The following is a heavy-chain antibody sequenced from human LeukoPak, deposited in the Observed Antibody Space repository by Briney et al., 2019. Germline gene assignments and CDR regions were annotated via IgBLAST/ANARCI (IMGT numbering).Heavy chain of an antibody. CDR3: ARGKYYYDSSGTGWFDP. D-gene: IGHD3-22*01. CDR1: GGSFSGYY. V-gene: IGHV4-59*01. J-gene: IGHJ5*02. CDR2: IYYSGST. Sequence: SETLSLTCAVYGGSFSGYYWSWIRQPPGKGLEWIGYIYYSGSTNYNPSLKSRVTISVDTSKNQFSLKLSSVTAADTAVYYCARGKYYYDSSGTGWFDPWGQGTLVTVSS.